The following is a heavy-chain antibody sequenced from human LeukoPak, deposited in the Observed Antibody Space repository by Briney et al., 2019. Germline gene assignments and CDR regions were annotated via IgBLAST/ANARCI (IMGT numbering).Heavy chain of an antibody. J-gene: IGHJ4*02. V-gene: IGHV7-4-1*02. D-gene: IGHD3-22*01. CDR1: GYIFTNYV. CDR3: ARGDYDTHGYQTR. Sequence: ASVKVSCKASGYIFTNYVLHWVRLAPGQGLEWMGWINTNTGNPTYAQGFTGRFVFSLDTSVSTAYLQISSLKADDTAMYYCARGDYDTHGYQTRWGQGTLVTVSS. CDR2: INTNTGNP.